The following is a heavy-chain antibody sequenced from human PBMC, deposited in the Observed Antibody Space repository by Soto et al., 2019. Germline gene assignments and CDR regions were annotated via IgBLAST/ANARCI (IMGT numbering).Heavy chain of an antibody. CDR1: GFNFGSGW. D-gene: IGHD3-22*01. Sequence: EVQLVESGGGLVQPGGSLRLSCAASGFNFGSGWMHWVRQAPGKGLVRVSRIDSDGSRPTYADSVKGRFTISRDNAKNTLYLQMSSLTAEDTALYYCSRDPLNYYDSDWGQGTLVTVSS. V-gene: IGHV3-74*01. CDR2: IDSDGSRP. CDR3: SRDPLNYYDSD. J-gene: IGHJ4*02.